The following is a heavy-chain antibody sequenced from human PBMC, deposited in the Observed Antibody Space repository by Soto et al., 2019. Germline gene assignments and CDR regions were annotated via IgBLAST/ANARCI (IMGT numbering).Heavy chain of an antibody. CDR2: FDPEDGET. CDR1: GYTLTELS. CDR3: AVYQLLSYRDAFDI. J-gene: IGHJ3*02. D-gene: IGHD2-2*01. V-gene: IGHV1-24*01. Sequence: SVKVPCKVSGYTLTELSMHWVRQAPGKGLEWMGGFDPEDGETIYAQKFQGRVTMTEDTSTDTAYMELSSLRSEDTAVYYWAVYQLLSYRDAFDIWGQGTMVTVSS.